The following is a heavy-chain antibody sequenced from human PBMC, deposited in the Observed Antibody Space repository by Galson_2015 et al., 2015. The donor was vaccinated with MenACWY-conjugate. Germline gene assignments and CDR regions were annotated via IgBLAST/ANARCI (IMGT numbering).Heavy chain of an antibody. J-gene: IGHJ6*02. CDR3: AKLYGSGSYYYYGMDV. CDR1: GFTFSGYA. D-gene: IGHD3-10*01. V-gene: IGHV3-23*01. CDR2: ISGSGGST. Sequence: SLRLSCAASGFTFSGYAMSWVRQAPGKGLEWVSAISGSGGSTYYADSAKGRFTISRDNSKNTLYLQMNSLRAEDTAVYYCAKLYGSGSYYYYGMDVWGQGTTVTVSS.